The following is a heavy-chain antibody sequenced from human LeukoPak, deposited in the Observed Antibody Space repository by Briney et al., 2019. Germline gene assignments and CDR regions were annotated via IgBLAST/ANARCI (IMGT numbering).Heavy chain of an antibody. D-gene: IGHD5-24*01. CDR1: GASISSYY. CDR3: ARINGYNWDY. V-gene: IGHV4-59*08. J-gene: IGHJ4*02. CDR2: IHYSGIT. Sequence: SETLSLTCTVSGASISSYYWSWIRQPPGKGLEYIGYIHYSGITNYNPSLKSRVTISVDTSKNQFSLKLSSVTAADTAVYYCARINGYNWDYWGQGTLVTVSS.